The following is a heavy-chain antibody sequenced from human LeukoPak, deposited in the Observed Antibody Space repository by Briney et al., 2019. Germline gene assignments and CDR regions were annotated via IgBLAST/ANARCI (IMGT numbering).Heavy chain of an antibody. D-gene: IGHD5-18*01. Sequence: PGGSLRLSCAASGFTFSGYWMNWVRQPPGKGLEWVANINQDGSEKYYVDSVKGRFTISRDNARSSLYLQMNSLRAEDTGLYYCARDPSRRHTYGYGDSWGQGTLVTVSS. CDR1: GFTFSGYW. CDR2: INQDGSEK. CDR3: ARDPSRRHTYGYGDS. J-gene: IGHJ4*02. V-gene: IGHV3-7*01.